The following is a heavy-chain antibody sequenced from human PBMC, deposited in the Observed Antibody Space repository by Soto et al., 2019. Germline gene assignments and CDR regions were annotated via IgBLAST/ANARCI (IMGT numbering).Heavy chain of an antibody. CDR3: ARQRGYNPDY. J-gene: IGHJ4*02. V-gene: IGHV3-74*01. Sequence: VQLVESGGGLAQPGGSLRLSCEASGLTFSSNWMHWVRQAPGKGLVWVSRINSDGSNTAYADSVKGRFTISRDNAKNTVYLQMNSLRAEDTAVYYCARQRGYNPDYWGQGTLVTVSS. CDR1: GLTFSSNW. D-gene: IGHD1-1*01. CDR2: INSDGSNT.